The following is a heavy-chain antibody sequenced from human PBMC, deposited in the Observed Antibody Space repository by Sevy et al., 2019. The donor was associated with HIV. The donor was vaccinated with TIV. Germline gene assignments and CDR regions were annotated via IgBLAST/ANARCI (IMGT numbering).Heavy chain of an antibody. Sequence: GGSLRLSCAASGFNFGSHAMHWVRQAPGKGLDWVAVISSDGNGQYSADSVKGRFTISRDNSKNTLYLQMDSLRVEDTAVYYCARDLISGSYSQSLDYWGQGTLVTVSS. CDR3: ARDLISGSYSQSLDY. J-gene: IGHJ4*02. CDR1: GFNFGSHA. D-gene: IGHD1-26*01. CDR2: ISSDGNGQ. V-gene: IGHV3-30*04.